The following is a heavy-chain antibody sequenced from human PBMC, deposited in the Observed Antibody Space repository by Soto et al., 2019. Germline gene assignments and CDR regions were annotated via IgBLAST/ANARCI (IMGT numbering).Heavy chain of an antibody. CDR3: TRGQEYSSSSASVRFDP. V-gene: IGHV3-49*03. D-gene: IGHD6-6*01. Sequence: PGGSLRLSCTASGFTFGDYAMSWFRQAPWKGLEWVGFIRSKAYGGTTEYAASVKGRFTISRDDSKSIAYLQMNSLKTEDTAVYYCTRGQEYSSSSASVRFDPWGQGTLVTVSS. J-gene: IGHJ5*02. CDR1: GFTFGDYA. CDR2: IRSKAYGGTT.